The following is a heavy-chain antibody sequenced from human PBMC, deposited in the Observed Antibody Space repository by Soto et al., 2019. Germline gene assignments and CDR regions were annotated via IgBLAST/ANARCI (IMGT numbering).Heavy chain of an antibody. CDR1: GFIFSSYA. J-gene: IGHJ4*02. Sequence: GGSLRLSCAASGFIFSSYAMSWVRQAPGKGLEWVSGISISGDNTYYADSVKGRFTISRDNSKNTLYLQMNSLRAEDTAVYYCADGGEWLFNCGYWGQGTLVTVSS. D-gene: IGHD3-3*01. CDR3: ADGGEWLFNCGY. V-gene: IGHV3-23*01. CDR2: ISISGDNT.